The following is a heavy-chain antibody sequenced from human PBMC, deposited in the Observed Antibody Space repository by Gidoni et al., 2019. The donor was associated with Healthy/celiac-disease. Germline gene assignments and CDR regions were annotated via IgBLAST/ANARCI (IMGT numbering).Heavy chain of an antibody. J-gene: IGHJ4*02. CDR2: INHSGST. CDR1: GGSFSGYY. D-gene: IGHD3-22*01. CDR3: ARFVSDDSSGYYYGFDY. Sequence: QVQLQQWGAGLLKPSETLSLTCAVYGGSFSGYYWSWIRQPPGKGLEWIGEINHSGSTNYNPSLKSRVTISVDTSKNQFSLKLSSVTAADTAVYYCARFVSDDSSGYYYGFDYWGQGTLVTVSS. V-gene: IGHV4-34*01.